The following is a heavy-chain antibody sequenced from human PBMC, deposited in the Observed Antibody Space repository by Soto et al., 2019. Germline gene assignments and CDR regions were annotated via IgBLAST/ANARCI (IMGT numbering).Heavy chain of an antibody. CDR3: ARDPPTTLCGGDCYSPGQGFAL. D-gene: IGHD2-21*02. Sequence: QVQLVQSGAEVKKPGSSVKVSCKASGGTFSSYAISWVRQAPGQGLEWMGGIIPIFGTANYAQKFQGRVPIPAEEPKRTAHIELSSLRSEDTDVYFCARDPPTTLCGGDCYSPGQGFALRGPGTMVTVSS. J-gene: IGHJ3*01. CDR1: GGTFSSYA. CDR2: IIPIFGTA. V-gene: IGHV1-69*01.